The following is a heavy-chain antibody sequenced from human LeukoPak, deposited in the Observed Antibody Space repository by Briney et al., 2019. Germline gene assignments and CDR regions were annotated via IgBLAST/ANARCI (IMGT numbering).Heavy chain of an antibody. CDR2: ISSSSSYI. Sequence: GGPLRLSCGASGFTFSSYSMNWVRQAPGKGLEWVSSISSSSSYIYYADSVKGRFTISRDNAKNSLYLQMNNLRAEDTAVYYCARSEYYYDSSGYYYLDYWGQGTLVTVSS. V-gene: IGHV3-21*01. CDR1: GFTFSSYS. D-gene: IGHD3-22*01. J-gene: IGHJ4*02. CDR3: ARSEYYYDSSGYYYLDY.